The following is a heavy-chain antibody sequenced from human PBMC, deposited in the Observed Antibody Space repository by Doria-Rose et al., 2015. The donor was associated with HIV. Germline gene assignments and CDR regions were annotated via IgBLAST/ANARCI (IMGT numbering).Heavy chain of an antibody. Sequence: TLKESGPVLVKPTETLTLTCTVSGVSLSSPGMGVSWIRQPPGKALEWLANIFSDDERSYKPSLKSRLTISRGTSKSKVVLTRTDMDPVDTATYYCARIKSSRWYHKYYFDFWGQGTLVIVSA. CDR2: IFSDDER. CDR1: GVSLSSPGMG. CDR3: ARIKSSRWYHKYYFDF. V-gene: IGHV2-26*01. D-gene: IGHD6-13*01. J-gene: IGHJ4*02.